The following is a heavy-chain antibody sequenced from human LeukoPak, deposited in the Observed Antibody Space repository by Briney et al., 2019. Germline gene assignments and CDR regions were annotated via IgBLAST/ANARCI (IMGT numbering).Heavy chain of an antibody. J-gene: IGHJ4*02. CDR3: VFELGY. CDR2: INHSGST. D-gene: IGHD2-21*01. V-gene: IGHV4-34*01. CDR1: GGSFSGYY. Sequence: SETLSLTCAVYGGSFSGYYWSWIRQPPGKGLEWIGEINHSGSTNYNPSLKSRVTISVDTSKNQFSLKLSSVTAADTAVYYCVFELGYWGQGTLVTVSS.